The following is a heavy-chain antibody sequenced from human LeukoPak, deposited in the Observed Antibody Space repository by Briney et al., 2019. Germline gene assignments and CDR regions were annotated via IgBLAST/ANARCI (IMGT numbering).Heavy chain of an antibody. Sequence: GGSLRLSCAASGFTFSSYGMHWVRQAPGKGLEWVAFIRYDGSNKYYADSVKGRFTISRDNPKYTLYLQMNSLRAEDTAVYYCGYGDYRAPNWFDPWGQGTLVTVSS. CDR2: IRYDGSNK. CDR3: GYGDYRAPNWFDP. V-gene: IGHV3-30*02. J-gene: IGHJ5*02. D-gene: IGHD4-17*01. CDR1: GFTFSSYG.